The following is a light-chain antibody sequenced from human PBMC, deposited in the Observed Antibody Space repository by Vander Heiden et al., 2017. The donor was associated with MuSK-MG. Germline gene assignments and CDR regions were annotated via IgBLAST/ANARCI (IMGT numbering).Light chain of an antibody. CDR2: GAS. V-gene: IGKV3-15*01. CDR1: QSVSSN. J-gene: IGKJ4*01. Sequence: EIVMTQSPATLSVSPGERATLSCRASQSVSSNLAWYQQKPGQAPRLLIYGASTRATGIPARFSGSGSGTEFTLTISSLQSEDFAVYYCQQYKNWPPLIFGGGTKVEIK. CDR3: QQYKNWPPLI.